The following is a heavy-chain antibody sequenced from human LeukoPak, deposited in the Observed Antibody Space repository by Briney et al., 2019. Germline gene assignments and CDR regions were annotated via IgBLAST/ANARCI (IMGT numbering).Heavy chain of an antibody. J-gene: IGHJ4*02. D-gene: IGHD2/OR15-2a*01. CDR2: ISYDGSNK. CDR3: QGNRFDY. Sequence: PGRSLRLSCAASGVTFSSYGMHWVRQAPGKGLEWVAVISYDGSNKYYADSVKGRFTISRDNSKNTLYLQMNSLRAEDTAVYYCQGNRFDYWGQGTLVTVSS. V-gene: IGHV3-30*03. CDR1: GVTFSSYG.